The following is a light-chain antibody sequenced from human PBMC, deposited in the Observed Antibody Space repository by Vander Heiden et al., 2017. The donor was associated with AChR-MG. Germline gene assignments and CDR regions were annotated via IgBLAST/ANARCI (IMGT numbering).Light chain of an antibody. CDR2: GAL. Sequence: EIVLTQSPGTLSLSPGDRATLSCRASHSVSSRYLAWYQQKPGQGPRLLIYGALTRATGIPDRFSGSGSGTDFTLTISRLEPEDFAVYYCQQYGTSPPITFGQRTRLEIK. CDR1: HSVSSRY. CDR3: QQYGTSPPIT. J-gene: IGKJ5*01. V-gene: IGKV3-20*01.